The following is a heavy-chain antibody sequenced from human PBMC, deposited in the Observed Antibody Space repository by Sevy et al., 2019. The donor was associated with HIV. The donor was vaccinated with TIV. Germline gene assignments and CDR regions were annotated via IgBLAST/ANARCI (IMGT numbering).Heavy chain of an antibody. Sequence: SETLSLTCTVSGCSISSGGYYWSWIRQHPGKGLEWIWYIDYSGSTYYNPSLNSRVTISVDTSKNQFSLKLSSVTAADTAVYYCARAGTRGSGYYYWGQGTLVTVSS. V-gene: IGHV4-31*03. J-gene: IGHJ4*02. CDR1: GCSISSGGYY. CDR2: IDYSGST. CDR3: ARAGTRGSGYYY. D-gene: IGHD3-22*01.